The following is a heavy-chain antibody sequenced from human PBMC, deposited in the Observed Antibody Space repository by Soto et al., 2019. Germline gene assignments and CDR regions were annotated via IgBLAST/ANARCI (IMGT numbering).Heavy chain of an antibody. CDR1: GFTFSSYW. CDR2: IKQDGSEK. D-gene: IGHD2-2*01. J-gene: IGHJ4*02. Sequence: GGSLRLSCAASGFTFSSYWMSWVRQAPGKGLEWVANIKQDGSEKYYVDSVKGRFTISRDNAENSLYLQMNSLRAEDTAVYYCARTYCISTSCYGPSFDYWGQGRMVTVSA. V-gene: IGHV3-7*01. CDR3: ARTYCISTSCYGPSFDY.